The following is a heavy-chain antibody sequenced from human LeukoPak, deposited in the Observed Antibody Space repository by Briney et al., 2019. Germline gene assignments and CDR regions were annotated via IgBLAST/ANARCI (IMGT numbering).Heavy chain of an antibody. V-gene: IGHV4-34*01. CDR2: INHSGST. J-gene: IGHJ4*02. Sequence: SETLSLACAVYGGSFSGYYGSWIRQPPGKGLEWIGEINHSGSTNYNPSLKSRVTISVDTSKNQFSLKLSSVTAADTAVYYCARGVMYSSSWYEPFFDYWGQGTLVTVSS. D-gene: IGHD6-13*01. CDR1: GGSFSGYY. CDR3: ARGVMYSSSWYEPFFDY.